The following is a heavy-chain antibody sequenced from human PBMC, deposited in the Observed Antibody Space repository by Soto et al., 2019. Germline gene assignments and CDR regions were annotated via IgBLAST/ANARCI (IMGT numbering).Heavy chain of an antibody. CDR1: GGSISSYY. V-gene: IGHV4-4*07. D-gene: IGHD3-3*01. CDR2: IYTSGST. J-gene: IGHJ4*02. CDR3: ARGGYYDFWSGYPTTYYFDY. Sequence: SETLSLTCTVSGGSISSYYWSGIRQPAGKGLEWIGRIYTSGSTNYNPSLKSRVTMSVDTSKNQFSLKLSSVTAADTAVYYCARGGYYDFWSGYPTTYYFDYWGQGTLVTVSS.